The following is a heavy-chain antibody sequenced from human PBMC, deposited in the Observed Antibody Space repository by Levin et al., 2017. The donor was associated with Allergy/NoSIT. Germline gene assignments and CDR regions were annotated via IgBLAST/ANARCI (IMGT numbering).Heavy chain of an antibody. CDR2: ISTSGSTI. CDR3: SLIPSTIRTYYYYSMDV. Sequence: GGSLRLSCVASGFTFSSYEMNWVRQAPGKGLEWVSYISTSGSTIYYADSVKGRFTISRDNAKNSLYLQMNSLRAEDTAVYYCSLIPSTIRTYYYYSMDVWGQGTTVTVSS. CDR1: GFTFSSYE. J-gene: IGHJ6*02. V-gene: IGHV3-48*03. D-gene: IGHD5/OR15-5a*01.